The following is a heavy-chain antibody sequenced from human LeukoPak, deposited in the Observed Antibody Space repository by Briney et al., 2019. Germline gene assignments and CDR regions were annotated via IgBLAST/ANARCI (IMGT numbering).Heavy chain of an antibody. D-gene: IGHD4-17*01. CDR3: AVSDYGDDGWVY. J-gene: IGHJ4*02. CDR2: IYSGGST. V-gene: IGHV3-53*01. Sequence: GGSLRLSCAASGSTVSSNYMSWVRQAPGKGLGWVSVIYSGGSTYYADSVKGRFTISRDNSKNTLYLQMNSLRAEDTAVYYCAVSDYGDDGWVYWGQGTLVTVSS. CDR1: GSTVSSNY.